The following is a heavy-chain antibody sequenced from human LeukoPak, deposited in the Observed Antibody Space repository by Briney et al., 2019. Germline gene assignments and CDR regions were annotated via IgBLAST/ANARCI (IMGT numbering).Heavy chain of an antibody. D-gene: IGHD3-10*01. J-gene: IGHJ4*02. V-gene: IGHV4-59*01. CDR1: GGSISSYY. CDR2: IYYSGST. Sequence: SETLSLTCTVSGGSISSYYWNWIRQPPGKGLEWIGYIYYSGSTNYNPSLKSRVTISVDTSKNQFSLKLSSVTAADTAVYYCARVPKGSGYFNYWGQGTLVTVSS. CDR3: ARVPKGSGYFNY.